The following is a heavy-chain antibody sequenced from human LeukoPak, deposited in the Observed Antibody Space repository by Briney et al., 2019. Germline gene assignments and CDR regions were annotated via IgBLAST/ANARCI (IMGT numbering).Heavy chain of an antibody. CDR1: GFTVSSNY. Sequence: GGSLRFSCAASGFTVSSNYMSWVRQAPGKGLEWVSVIYSGGSTYYADSVKGRFTISRDNSKNTLYLQMNSLRAEDTAVYYCAITVTPFYYGMDVWGQGTTVTVSS. J-gene: IGHJ6*02. D-gene: IGHD4-17*01. CDR3: AITVTPFYYGMDV. CDR2: IYSGGST. V-gene: IGHV3-53*01.